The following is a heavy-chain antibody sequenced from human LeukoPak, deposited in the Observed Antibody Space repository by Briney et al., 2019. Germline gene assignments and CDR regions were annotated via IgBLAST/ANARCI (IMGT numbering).Heavy chain of an antibody. CDR1: GGSISSYY. Sequence: SETLSLTCTVSGGSISSYYWSWIRQPQGKGREWIGYIYYSGSTNYNPSLKSRVTISVDTSKSQFSLNLDSVTAADTAVYYCARRGPIAVAGHFDYWGQGTLVTVSS. CDR2: IYYSGST. J-gene: IGHJ4*02. V-gene: IGHV4-59*01. D-gene: IGHD6-19*01. CDR3: ARRGPIAVAGHFDY.